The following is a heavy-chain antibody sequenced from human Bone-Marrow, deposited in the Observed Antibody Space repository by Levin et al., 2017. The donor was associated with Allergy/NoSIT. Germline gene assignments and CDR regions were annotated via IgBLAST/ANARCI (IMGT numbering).Heavy chain of an antibody. CDR3: ARNILVVPIAIRGFGFDV. Sequence: SQTLSLTCTVSGGSISDYFWSWIRQPPGKGLEWIASVSYRGSTNYNPSLKSRVTTSMDTSENQFSLKLSSVTAADTALYYCARNILVVPIAIRGFGFDVWGQGTMVPVSS. CDR1: GGSISDYF. V-gene: IGHV4-59*01. D-gene: IGHD2-2*01. CDR2: VSYRGST. J-gene: IGHJ3*01.